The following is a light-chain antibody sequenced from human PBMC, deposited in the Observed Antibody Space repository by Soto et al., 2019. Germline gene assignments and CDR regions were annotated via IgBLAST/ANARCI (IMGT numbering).Light chain of an antibody. V-gene: IGLV2-14*03. Sequence: QPVLTQPASVSGSPGQSITLSCTGTSSDVGGYNYVSWYQHHPGKAPKLMIYDVSNRPSGVSNRFSGSKSGNTASLTISGLQPEDEADYYCSSYTTSNTRQIVFGTGTKVTVL. CDR1: SSDVGGYNY. J-gene: IGLJ1*01. CDR3: SSYTTSNTRQIV. CDR2: DVS.